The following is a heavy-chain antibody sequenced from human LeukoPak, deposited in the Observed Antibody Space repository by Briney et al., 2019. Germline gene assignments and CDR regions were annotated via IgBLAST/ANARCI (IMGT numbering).Heavy chain of an antibody. D-gene: IGHD6-13*01. CDR2: ISHTGGT. CDR1: GGSFSDYS. J-gene: IGHJ4*02. V-gene: IGHV4-34*01. Sequence: SETLSLTCAVHGGSFSDYSWTWIRQSPGKGLEWIGEISHTGGTNYKPSLNSRVTISVDTSKKQISLNLTSVTVADTAVYYCARVRGVAAGTGYWGQGTLVTVSS. CDR3: ARVRGVAAGTGY.